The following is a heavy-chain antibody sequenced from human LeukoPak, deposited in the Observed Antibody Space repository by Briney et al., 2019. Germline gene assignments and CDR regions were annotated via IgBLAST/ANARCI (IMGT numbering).Heavy chain of an antibody. CDR2: ITSSSSYI. CDR1: GFTFSTYG. V-gene: IGHV3-21*01. CDR3: ARVQVVSDF. D-gene: IGHD4-23*01. J-gene: IGHJ4*02. Sequence: GGSLRLSCAASGFTFSTYGMHWVRQAPWKGLEWVSSITSSSSYIYYVDSVKGRFTISRDNAKDSLYLQMNSLRAEDTAVYYCARVQVVSDFWGQGTLVTVSS.